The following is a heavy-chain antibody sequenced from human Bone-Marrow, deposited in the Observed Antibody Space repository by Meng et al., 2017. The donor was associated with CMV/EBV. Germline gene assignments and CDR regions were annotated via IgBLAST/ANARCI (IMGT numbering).Heavy chain of an antibody. CDR1: GGSISSSNW. D-gene: IGHD6-6*01. CDR2: IYHSGST. CDR3: ARVIARTVYYYYVMDV. Sequence: SETLSLTCAVSGGSISSSNWWSWVRQPPGKGLEWIGEIYHSGSTNYNPSLKSRVTISVDKSKNQFSLKLSSVTAADTAVYYCARVIARTVYYYYVMDVWGQGTTVTVSS. J-gene: IGHJ6*02. V-gene: IGHV4-4*02.